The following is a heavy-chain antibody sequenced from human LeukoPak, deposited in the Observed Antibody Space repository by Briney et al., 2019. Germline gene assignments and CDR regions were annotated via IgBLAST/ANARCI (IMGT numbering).Heavy chain of an antibody. CDR1: GYTFTNFG. CDR3: ARAPYYFDF. V-gene: IGHV1-18*01. J-gene: IGHJ4*02. CDR2: ISADNGNT. Sequence: ASVKVSRKTSGYTFTNFGLTWVRQAPGQGLEWMGWISADNGNTIFAQNLQDRLTMTTDTSTSTAYMELRSLRSDDTAVYYCARAPYYFDFWGQGTLVTVSS.